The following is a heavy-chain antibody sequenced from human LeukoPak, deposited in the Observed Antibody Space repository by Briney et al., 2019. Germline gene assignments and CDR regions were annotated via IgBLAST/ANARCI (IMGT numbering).Heavy chain of an antibody. CDR3: AKDSGIAPAGLGPFYYYYMDV. CDR2: ISGSGGST. J-gene: IGHJ6*03. Sequence: PGGSLRLSCAASGFTFSSYDMSWVRQAPGKGLEWVSAISGSGGSTYYADSVKGRFTISRDNSKNTLYLQMNTLRAEDTAVYYCAKDSGIAPAGLGPFYYYYMDVWGKGTTVTISS. V-gene: IGHV3-23*01. CDR1: GFTFSSYD. D-gene: IGHD6-13*01.